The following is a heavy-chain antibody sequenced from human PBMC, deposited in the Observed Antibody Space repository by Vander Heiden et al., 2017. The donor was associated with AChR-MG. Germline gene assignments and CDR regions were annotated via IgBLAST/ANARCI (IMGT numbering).Heavy chain of an antibody. D-gene: IGHD2-21*02. CDR3: AKGRSSWYSSFDY. CDR2: ISGSGAST. Sequence: EVQLLESGGGLVQPGGSLRLSCAASGSTFSNSAMSWVRQAPGKGLEWVSVISGSGASTYYADSVEGRFTISRDNSKNTLYLQMNSLRAEDTAVYYCAKGRSSWYSSFDYWGQGTLVTVSS. J-gene: IGHJ4*02. V-gene: IGHV3-23*01. CDR1: GSTFSNSA.